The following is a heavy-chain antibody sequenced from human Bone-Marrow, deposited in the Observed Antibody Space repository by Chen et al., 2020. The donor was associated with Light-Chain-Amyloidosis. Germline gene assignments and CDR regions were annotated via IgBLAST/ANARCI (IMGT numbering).Heavy chain of an antibody. D-gene: IGHD6-19*01. Sequence: QVQLVESGGGVVQPGRSLRLSCAASGFTFSSYGMHWVRQAPGKGLEWVAVVCYDGSNKYYADSVKGRFTISRDNSKNTLYLQMNSLRAEDTAVYYCARAKLGIAVAGPFDYWGQGTLVTVSS. CDR1: GFTFSSYG. V-gene: IGHV3-33*01. J-gene: IGHJ4*02. CDR2: VCYDGSNK. CDR3: ARAKLGIAVAGPFDY.